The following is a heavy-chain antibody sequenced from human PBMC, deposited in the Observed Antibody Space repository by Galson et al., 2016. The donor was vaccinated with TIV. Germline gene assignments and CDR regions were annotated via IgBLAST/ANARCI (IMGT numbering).Heavy chain of an antibody. V-gene: IGHV3-15*05. CDR1: GFSFKNAW. CDR2: IKNRDYGGTT. Sequence: SLRLSCAASGFSFKNAWMSWVRQAPGKGLDWIGRIKNRDYGGTTDYAEPVKGRFTISRDDAKDGLFLQMDSLKTEDTAIYYCTAGLHNSGGMDHWGRGTLVTVSS. J-gene: IGHJ4*02. CDR3: TAGLHNSGGMDH. D-gene: IGHD7-27*01.